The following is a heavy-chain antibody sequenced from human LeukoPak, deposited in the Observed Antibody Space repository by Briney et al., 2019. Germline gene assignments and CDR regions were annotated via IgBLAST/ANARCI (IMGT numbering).Heavy chain of an antibody. CDR3: ARGRYCSSTSCHYFDY. D-gene: IGHD2-2*01. V-gene: IGHV3-7*01. J-gene: IGHJ4*02. CDR2: IKQDGSDK. CDR1: GFTLSSNW. Sequence: GGSLRLSCAASGFTLSSNWMSWVRQAPGKGLEWVANIKQDGSDKYYVGSVKGRFTISRDNAKNSLYLQMNSLRAEDTAVYYCARGRYCSSTSCHYFDYWGQGTLVTVSS.